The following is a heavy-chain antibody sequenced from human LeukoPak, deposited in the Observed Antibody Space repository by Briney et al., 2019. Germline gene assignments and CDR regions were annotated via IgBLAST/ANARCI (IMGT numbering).Heavy chain of an antibody. V-gene: IGHV4-39*01. D-gene: IGHD2-8*01. CDR3: ACLSSNGRRAFDI. Sequence: SETLSLTCTVSGGSINSRSFYWGWIRQPPGKGLEWIGSISDSGSTYYNPSLESRVVISVDTSKNQFSLKLSSVTAADTAVYYCACLSSNGRRAFDIWGQGTMVTVSP. J-gene: IGHJ3*02. CDR2: ISDSGST. CDR1: GGSINSRSFY.